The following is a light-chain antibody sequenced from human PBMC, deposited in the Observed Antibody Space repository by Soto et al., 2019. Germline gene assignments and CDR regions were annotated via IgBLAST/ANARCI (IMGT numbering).Light chain of an antibody. Sequence: EIVLTQSPGTLSLSPGERATLSCRASQRLPITYSAWYQQNPGQAPRLLIYGASSRATGIPDRFRGSGSGTDLTLTISRLEPEDVAVYYCQQYESSPPSYTFGQGTKLEIK. J-gene: IGKJ2*01. CDR3: QQYESSPPSYT. V-gene: IGKV3-20*01. CDR1: QRLPITY. CDR2: GAS.